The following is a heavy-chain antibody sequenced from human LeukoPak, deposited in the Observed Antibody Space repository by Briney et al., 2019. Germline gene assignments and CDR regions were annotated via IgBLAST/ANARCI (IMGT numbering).Heavy chain of an antibody. CDR3: ARDIVGATLAFDY. Sequence: GASVKVSCKASGYTFTGYYMHWVRQAPGQGPEWMGWINPNSGGTNYAQKFQGRVTMTRDTSISTAYMELSRLRSDDTAVYYCARDIVGATLAFDYWGQGTLVTVSS. CDR2: INPNSGGT. V-gene: IGHV1-2*02. CDR1: GYTFTGYY. J-gene: IGHJ4*02. D-gene: IGHD1-26*01.